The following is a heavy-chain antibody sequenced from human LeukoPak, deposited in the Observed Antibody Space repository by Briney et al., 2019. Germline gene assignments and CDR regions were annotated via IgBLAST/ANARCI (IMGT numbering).Heavy chain of an antibody. CDR2: IYYSGST. CDR1: GGSISSSSYY. J-gene: IGHJ1*01. D-gene: IGHD6-13*01. Sequence: PSETLSLTCTVSGGSISSSSYYWGWIRQPPGKGLEWIGSIYYSGSTYYNPSLKSRVTISVDTSKNQFSLKLSSVTAADTAVYYCARLEGVTAAGIAYFQHWGQGTLVTVSS. V-gene: IGHV4-39*01. CDR3: ARLEGVTAAGIAYFQH.